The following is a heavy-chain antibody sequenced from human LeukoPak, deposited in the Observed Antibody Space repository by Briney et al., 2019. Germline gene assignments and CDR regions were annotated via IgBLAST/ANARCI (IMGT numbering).Heavy chain of an antibody. CDR2: IWYDGSNK. Sequence: GRSLRLSCAASGFTFSSYGMHWVRQAPGKGLEWVAVIWYDGSNKYYADSVKGRFTISRDNSKSTLYLQMNSLRAEDTAVYYCARAYCSGGSCSRYYYYGMDVWGQGTTVTVSS. CDR1: GFTFSSYG. CDR3: ARAYCSGGSCSRYYYYGMDV. D-gene: IGHD2-15*01. V-gene: IGHV3-33*01. J-gene: IGHJ6*02.